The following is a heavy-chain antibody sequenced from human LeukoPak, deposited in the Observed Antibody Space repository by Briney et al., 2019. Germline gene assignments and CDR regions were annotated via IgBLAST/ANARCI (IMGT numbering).Heavy chain of an antibody. CDR1: GFTFSSYG. J-gene: IGHJ4*02. CDR2: ISFDGNSQ. Sequence: GGSLRLSCTASGFTFSSYGMHWVRQAPGKGLEWVAVISFDGNSQHYADSVKGRFTISRDNSKNTLYLQMNSLRAEDTAVYYCARDSSDYVWGSYRYTHFDYWGQGTLVTVSS. V-gene: IGHV3-30*03. CDR3: ARDSSDYVWGSYRYTHFDY. D-gene: IGHD3-16*02.